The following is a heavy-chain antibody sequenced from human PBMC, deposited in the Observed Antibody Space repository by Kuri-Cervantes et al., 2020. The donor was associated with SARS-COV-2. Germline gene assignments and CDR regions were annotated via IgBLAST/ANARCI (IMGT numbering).Heavy chain of an antibody. CDR1: RGSVISTYHY. CDR2: IYYNGRT. V-gene: IGHV4-39*01. Sequence: SETLSLTCTVSRGSVISTYHYWGCIRQTPGKGLDWIASIYYNGRTYYNPSLESRVTMSVDTSKKQFSLKLSSLTAADTAVYYCARISTYYFDYWGQGTLVTVSS. J-gene: IGHJ4*02. CDR3: ARISTYYFDY.